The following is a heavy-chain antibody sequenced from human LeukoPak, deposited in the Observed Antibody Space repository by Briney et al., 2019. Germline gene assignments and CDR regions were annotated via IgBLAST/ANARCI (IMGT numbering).Heavy chain of an antibody. V-gene: IGHV3-21*04. D-gene: IGHD3-10*01. CDR3: AKAPRWGSGSYPFDY. J-gene: IGHJ4*02. CDR2: IGSSGSYI. Sequence: GGSLRLSCEVSGFTFSSYHMNWVRQAPGKGLEWVSSIGSSGSYIYYADSLTGRFTISRDNAKNSLYLPMHSLRAEDTALYYCAKAPRWGSGSYPFDYWGQGTLVTVSS. CDR1: GFTFSSYH.